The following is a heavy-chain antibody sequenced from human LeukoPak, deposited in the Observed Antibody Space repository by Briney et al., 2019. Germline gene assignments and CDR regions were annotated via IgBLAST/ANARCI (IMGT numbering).Heavy chain of an antibody. CDR1: GFTFSGYA. J-gene: IGHJ4*02. V-gene: IGHV3-30-3*01. Sequence: GRSLRLSCAASGFTFSGYAIHWVRQAPGKGLEWVSVISNVGGSKHYADSVKGRFTISRDNSKNTLLLQMNSLRPEDTAVYYCARDLSTGPADYCFDSWGQGTLVTVSS. D-gene: IGHD2-2*01. CDR3: ARDLSTGPADYCFDS. CDR2: ISNVGGSK.